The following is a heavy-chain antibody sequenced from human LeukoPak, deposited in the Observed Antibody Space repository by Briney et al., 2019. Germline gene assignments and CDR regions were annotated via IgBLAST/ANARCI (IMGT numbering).Heavy chain of an antibody. CDR3: ARAASDPSYYDFWSGYYDY. J-gene: IGHJ4*02. CDR1: GGSISSGSYY. D-gene: IGHD3-3*01. CDR2: IYTSGST. Sequence: SETLSLTCTASGGSISSGSYYWSWIRQLAGKGLEWIGRIYTSGSTNYNPSLKSRVTISVDTSKNQFSLKLSSVTAADTAVYYCARAASDPSYYDFWSGYYDYWGQGTLVTVSS. V-gene: IGHV4-61*02.